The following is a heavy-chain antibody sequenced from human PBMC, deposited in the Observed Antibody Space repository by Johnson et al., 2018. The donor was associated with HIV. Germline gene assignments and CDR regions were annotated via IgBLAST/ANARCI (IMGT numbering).Heavy chain of an antibody. V-gene: IGHV3-53*01. CDR1: GFTVSSNY. Sequence: VHLVESGGGLIQPGGSLRLSCAASGFTVSSNYMSWVRQAPGKGLEWVSVIYSGGNTYYTDSVQGRFTISRDNSKYSLFLQMNSLKAEDTALYYCAKEVAYCGGDCYSGAFDIWGQGTMVTVSS. D-gene: IGHD2-21*01. CDR3: AKEVAYCGGDCYSGAFDI. CDR2: IYSGGNT. J-gene: IGHJ3*02.